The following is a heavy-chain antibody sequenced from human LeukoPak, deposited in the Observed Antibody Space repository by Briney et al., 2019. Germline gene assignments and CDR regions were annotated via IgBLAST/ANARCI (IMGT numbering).Heavy chain of an antibody. CDR1: GFSFNRYA. D-gene: IGHD1-26*01. J-gene: IGHJ4*02. V-gene: IGHV3-21*01. Sequence: GRSLRLSCAASGFSFNRYAMHWVRQAPGKGLEWVSYISGGSDYIYYTDSVKGRFTISRDNAKKSLYLQLNSLRVEDTAVYYCARWGLGPSFDSWGQGTLVTVSS. CDR3: ARWGLGPSFDS. CDR2: ISGGSDYI.